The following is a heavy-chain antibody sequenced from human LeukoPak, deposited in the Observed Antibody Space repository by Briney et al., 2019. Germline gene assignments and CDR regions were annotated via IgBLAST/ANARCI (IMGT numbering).Heavy chain of an antibody. J-gene: IGHJ4*02. CDR2: ITNDGSST. V-gene: IGHV3-74*01. D-gene: IGHD3-3*01. CDR3: ARERFLEWFDGPDY. CDR1: GLTFSSHW. Sequence: GGSLRLSCAASGLTFSSHWMHWVRQAPGKGLVWVSRITNDGSSTTYADSVKGRFTISRDNAKNTLYLQMNSLRAEDTAVYYCARERFLEWFDGPDYWGQGTLVTVSS.